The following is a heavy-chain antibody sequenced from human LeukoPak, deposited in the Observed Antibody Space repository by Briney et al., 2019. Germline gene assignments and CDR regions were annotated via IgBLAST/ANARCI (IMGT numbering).Heavy chain of an antibody. V-gene: IGHV3-23*01. J-gene: IGHJ4*02. D-gene: IGHD6-19*01. CDR2: ISGSGGST. CDR3: AKDLLSIAVAEFDY. CDR1: GFTFNRYG. Sequence: GGSLRLSCAASGFTFNRYGMSWVRQAPGKGLEWVSAISGSGGSTYYADSVKGRFTISRDNSKNTLYLQMNSLRAEDTAVYYCAKDLLSIAVAEFDYWGQGTLVTVSS.